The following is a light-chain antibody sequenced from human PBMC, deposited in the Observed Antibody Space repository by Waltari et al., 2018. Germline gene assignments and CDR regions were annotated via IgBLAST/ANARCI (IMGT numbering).Light chain of an antibody. V-gene: IGLV2-11*01. Sequence: QAALTQPPSVSGSPGQSVTISCPGTSSDIGGYNYVSWYQQHPGKAPKLMIYDVSKRPSGVSVRFSGSKSGNTASLTSSGLQAEDEADYYCSSYAGSNTFLFGGGTRLTVL. CDR3: SSYAGSNTFL. J-gene: IGLJ2*01. CDR1: SSDIGGYNY. CDR2: DVS.